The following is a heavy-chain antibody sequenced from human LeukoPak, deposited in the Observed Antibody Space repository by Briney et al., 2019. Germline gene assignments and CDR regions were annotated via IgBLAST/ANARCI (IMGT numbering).Heavy chain of an antibody. CDR2: RKQDGSEK. V-gene: IGHV3-7*01. Sequence: AGSLTLSCLPSVFTFISYCMSWVRQAPGKGRDGVANRKQDGSEKYHVDSVKGRFTISRDKAKNSLYLQMNSLRAEDTAVYYCAREASIPGYFDYWGEGTLVTVSS. J-gene: IGHJ4*02. D-gene: IGHD2/OR15-2a*01. CDR1: VFTFISYC. CDR3: AREASIPGYFDY.